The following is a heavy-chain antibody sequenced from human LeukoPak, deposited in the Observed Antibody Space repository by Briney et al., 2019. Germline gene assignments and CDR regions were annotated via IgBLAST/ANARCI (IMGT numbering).Heavy chain of an antibody. J-gene: IGHJ5*01. D-gene: IGHD4-17*01. CDR1: GFSLSTSGVG. CDR3: EHTTTVPTFGS. CDR2: IYWHHDK. Sequence: SGPTLVRPAQTFTLTCTFSGFSLSTSGVGLGWIRHPPGKGVERLALIYWHHDKRYSPCLKSTLTITNDTCQNQLVLTMTNMDPVDTATYYCEHTTTVPTFGSWGQGTPVTASS. V-gene: IGHV2-5*01.